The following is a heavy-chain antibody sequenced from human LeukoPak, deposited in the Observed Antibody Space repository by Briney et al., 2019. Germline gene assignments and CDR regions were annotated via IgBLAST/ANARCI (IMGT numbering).Heavy chain of an antibody. V-gene: IGHV4-38-2*02. J-gene: IGHJ4*02. CDR2: IYHSGST. D-gene: IGHD6-13*01. CDR3: TGEKAGSIFYY. Sequence: SETLSLTCAVSGYSISSGYHWGWIRQPPGKGVEWIGSIYHSGSTYYNPSLKSRVTISVDMSKNQFSLKLSSVTAADTAVYFCTGEKAGSIFYYWGQGTLVTVSS. CDR1: GYSISSGYH.